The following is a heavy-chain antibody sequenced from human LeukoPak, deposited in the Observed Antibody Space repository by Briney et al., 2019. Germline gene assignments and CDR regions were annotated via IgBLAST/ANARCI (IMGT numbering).Heavy chain of an antibody. D-gene: IGHD3-22*01. CDR3: ARDGGTYYYDSSGYVFDP. V-gene: IGHV3-7*01. CDR1: GFTFSSYW. J-gene: IGHJ5*02. CDR2: IKQDGSEK. Sequence: PGGSLRLSCAASGFTFSSYWMSWVRQAPGKGLEWVANIKQDGSEKYYVDSVKGRFTISRDNAKNTLYLQMNSLRAEDTAVYYCARDGGTYYYDSSGYVFDPWGQGTLVTVSS.